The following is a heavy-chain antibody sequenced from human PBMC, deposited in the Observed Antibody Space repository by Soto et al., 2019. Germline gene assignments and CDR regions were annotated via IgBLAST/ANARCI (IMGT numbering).Heavy chain of an antibody. J-gene: IGHJ6*02. CDR3: ARGRGGRGTNYYGMDV. CDR1: GFTFRSYG. V-gene: IGHV3-33*01. D-gene: IGHD1-26*01. CDR2: IWYDGSNK. Sequence: QVQLVESGGGVVQPGRSLRLSCAASGFTFRSYGMNWVRQAPGKGLEWVAVIWYDGSNKYYADSGKGRFTISRDNSKNTLYLQMNSPRAEDTALYYCARGRGGRGTNYYGMDVWGQGTTVTVSS.